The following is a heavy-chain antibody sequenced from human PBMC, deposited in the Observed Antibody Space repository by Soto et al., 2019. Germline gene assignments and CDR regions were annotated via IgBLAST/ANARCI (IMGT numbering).Heavy chain of an antibody. D-gene: IGHD1-26*01. CDR3: ARGYQVVGATSPVVF. J-gene: IGHJ4*02. CDR2: ISSSGSTI. Sequence: GGSLRLSCAASGFTFSSYEMNWVRQAPGKGLEWVSYISSSGSTIYYADSVKGRFTISRDNAKNSLYLQMNSLRAEDTAVYYCARGYQVVGATSPVVFWGQGTLVTVSS. V-gene: IGHV3-48*03. CDR1: GFTFSSYE.